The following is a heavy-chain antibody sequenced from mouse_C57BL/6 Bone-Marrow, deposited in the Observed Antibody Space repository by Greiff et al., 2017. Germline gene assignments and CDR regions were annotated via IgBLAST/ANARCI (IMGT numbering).Heavy chain of an antibody. J-gene: IGHJ4*01. Sequence: QVQLQQSGPGLVQPSQSLSITCTVSGFSLTSYGVHWVRQSPGKGLEWLGVIWRGGSTDYNAAFMSRLSITKDNSKSQVFCKMNSLQADDTDIYYCAKGTGTRRVYAMDYWGQGTSVTVSS. CDR1: GFSLTSYG. D-gene: IGHD4-1*01. CDR3: AKGTGTRRVYAMDY. V-gene: IGHV2-5*01. CDR2: IWRGGST.